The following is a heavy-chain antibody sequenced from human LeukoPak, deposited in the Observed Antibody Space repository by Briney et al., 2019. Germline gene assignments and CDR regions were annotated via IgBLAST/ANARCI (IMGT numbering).Heavy chain of an antibody. CDR2: IYRGGST. J-gene: IGHJ6*02. V-gene: IGHV3-53*01. CDR3: ARVQTTSVYYYGMDV. D-gene: IGHD4-17*01. Sequence: GGSLRLSCAASGFTVSSNHMSWVRQAPGKGLEWVSVIYRGGSTYYADSVKGRFTISRDNSKNTLYLQMNSLGAEDTAVYYCARVQTTSVYYYGMDVWGQGTTVTVSS. CDR1: GFTVSSNH.